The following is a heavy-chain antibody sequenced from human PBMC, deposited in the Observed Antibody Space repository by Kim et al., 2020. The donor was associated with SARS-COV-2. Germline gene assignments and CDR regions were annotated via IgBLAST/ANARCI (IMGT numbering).Heavy chain of an antibody. V-gene: IGHV4-31*03. D-gene: IGHD3-10*01. J-gene: IGHJ5*02. CDR1: GGSISSGGYY. CDR3: ARDLYPELHYYGSGSYYNSGRGGFDP. CDR2: IYYSGST. Sequence: SETLSLTCTVSGGSISSGGYYWSWIRQHPGKGLEWIGYIYYSGSTYYNPSLKSRVTISVDTSKNQFSLKLSSVTAADTAVYYCARDLYPELHYYGSGSYYNSGRGGFDPWGQGTLVTVSS.